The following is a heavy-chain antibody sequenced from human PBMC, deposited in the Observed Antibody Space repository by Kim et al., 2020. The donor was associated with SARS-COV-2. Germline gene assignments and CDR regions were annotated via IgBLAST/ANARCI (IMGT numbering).Heavy chain of an antibody. CDR3: ARDYVAGHLYYYYYGMDV. CDR2: IYYSGST. V-gene: IGHV4-59*01. J-gene: IGHJ6*02. CDR1: GGSISSYY. D-gene: IGHD6-19*01. Sequence: SETLSLTCTVSGGSISSYYWSWIRQPPGKGLEWIGYIYYSGSTNYNPSLKSRVTISVDTSKNQFSLKLSSVTAADTAVYYCARDYVAGHLYYYYYGMDVWGQGTTVTVSS.